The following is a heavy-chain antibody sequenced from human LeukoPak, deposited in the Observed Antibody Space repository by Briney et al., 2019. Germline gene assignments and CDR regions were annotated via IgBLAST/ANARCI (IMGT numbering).Heavy chain of an antibody. Sequence: GGSLRLSCAASGFSFNSYWMSWVRQGPGTGLEWVANIRQDGSERYYADSLKGRFTISRDNAKNSLYLQMNSLRAEDTAMYYCARDWSFDSDDYYLYGFDIWGQGTRVTVSS. CDR3: ARDWSFDSDDYYLYGFDI. J-gene: IGHJ3*02. D-gene: IGHD3-22*01. CDR1: GFSFNSYW. V-gene: IGHV3-7*01. CDR2: IRQDGSER.